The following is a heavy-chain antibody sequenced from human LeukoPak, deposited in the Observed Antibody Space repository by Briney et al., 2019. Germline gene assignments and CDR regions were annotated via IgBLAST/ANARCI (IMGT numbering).Heavy chain of an antibody. CDR2: IYYSGST. D-gene: IGHD1-26*01. V-gene: IGHV4-59*01. CDR1: GGSISSYY. Sequence: VTPSETLSLTCTVSGGSISSYYWSWIRQPPGKGLEWIGYIYYSGSTNYNPSLKSRVTISVDTSKNQFSLKLSSVTAADTAVYYCARDPGGSYLDYWGQGTLVTVSS. J-gene: IGHJ4*02. CDR3: ARDPGGSYLDY.